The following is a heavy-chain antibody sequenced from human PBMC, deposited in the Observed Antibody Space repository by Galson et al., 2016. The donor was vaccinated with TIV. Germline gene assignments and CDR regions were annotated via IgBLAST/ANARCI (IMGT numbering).Heavy chain of an antibody. D-gene: IGHD2-8*02. V-gene: IGHV4-61*02. J-gene: IGHJ5*02. CDR3: ARDWGYGDHDITGLDP. CDR2: IYTSGAT. Sequence: LSPTCRVSGDSISSGSFYWTWIRQPAGKGLEWIGRIYTSGATSYNPSLGGRVTISRDTFKNQFSLTLHSVTAADTAMYFCARDWGYGDHDITGLDPWGHGTRFIVSS. CDR1: GDSISSGSFY.